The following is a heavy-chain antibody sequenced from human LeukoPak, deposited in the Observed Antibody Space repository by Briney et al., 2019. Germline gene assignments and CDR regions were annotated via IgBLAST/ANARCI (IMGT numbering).Heavy chain of an antibody. V-gene: IGHV1-8*01. J-gene: IGHJ4*02. CDR3: ARVLAVTQGDY. CDR1: GYTFTSYD. Sequence: GASVKVSCKASGYTFTSYDINWVRQSTGQGLEWMGWMNPNSGNTGYAQKFQGRVTMTRNTSTSTAYMELSSLRSEDTAVYYCARVLAVTQGDYWGQGTLVTVSS. CDR2: MNPNSGNT. D-gene: IGHD4-17*01.